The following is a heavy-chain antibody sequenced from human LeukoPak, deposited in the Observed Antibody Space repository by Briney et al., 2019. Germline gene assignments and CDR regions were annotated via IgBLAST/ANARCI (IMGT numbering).Heavy chain of an antibody. CDR3: ARDPLLGLPYYYYMDV. Sequence: ASVKVSCKASGYTFTGYYMHWVRQAPGQGLEWMGWINPNSGGTNYAQKFQGRVTMTRDTSISTAYMELSRLRSDDTAVYYCARDPLLGLPYYYYMDVWGKGTTVTVSS. V-gene: IGHV1-2*02. J-gene: IGHJ6*03. CDR1: GYTFTGYY. D-gene: IGHD3-16*01. CDR2: INPNSGGT.